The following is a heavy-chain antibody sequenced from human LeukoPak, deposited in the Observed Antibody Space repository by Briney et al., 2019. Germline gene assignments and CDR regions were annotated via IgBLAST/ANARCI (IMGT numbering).Heavy chain of an antibody. V-gene: IGHV3-23*01. J-gene: IGHJ6*02. CDR2: ISSSGDNT. CDR1: EFTFSRYA. CDR3: AKGLSTMVRGVISAPWYYGMDV. D-gene: IGHD3-10*01. Sequence: GGSLGLSCAATEFTFSRYAMSWVRQAPGKGLEWVSTISSSGDNTYYADSVKGRFAISRDNSKNTLYLQMNSLRAEDTAVYYCAKGLSTMVRGVISAPWYYGMDVWGQGTTVSVSS.